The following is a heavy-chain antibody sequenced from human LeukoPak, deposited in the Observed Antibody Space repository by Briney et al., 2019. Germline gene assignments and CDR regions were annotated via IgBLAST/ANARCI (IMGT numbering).Heavy chain of an antibody. CDR2: INPNSGGT. J-gene: IGHJ6*02. D-gene: IGHD3-10*01. Sequence: ASVKVSCKASGYTFTGYYMHLVRPAPGQGLELMGWINPNSGGTNYAQKFQGRVTMTRDTSISTAYMELSRLRSDDTAVYYCARSMVRGVISYGMDVWGQGTTVTVSS. CDR3: ARSMVRGVISYGMDV. V-gene: IGHV1-2*02. CDR1: GYTFTGYY.